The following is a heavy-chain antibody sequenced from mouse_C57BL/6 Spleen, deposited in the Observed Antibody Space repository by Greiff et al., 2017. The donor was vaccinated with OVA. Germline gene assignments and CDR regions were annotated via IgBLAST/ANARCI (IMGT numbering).Heavy chain of an antibody. CDR1: GYTFTSYW. Sequence: QVQLQQPGAELVKPGASVKLSCKASGYTFTSYWMQWVKQRPGQGLEWIGEIDPSDSYTNYNQKFKGKATLTVDTSSSTAYMQLSSLTSADSAVYYCARWAAQATFAYWGQGTLVTVSA. J-gene: IGHJ3*01. V-gene: IGHV1-50*01. CDR3: ARWAAQATFAY. CDR2: IDPSDSYT. D-gene: IGHD3-2*02.